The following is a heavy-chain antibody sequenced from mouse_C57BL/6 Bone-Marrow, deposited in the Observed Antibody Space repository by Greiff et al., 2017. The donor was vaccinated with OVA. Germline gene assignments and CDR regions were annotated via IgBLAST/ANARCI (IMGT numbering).Heavy chain of an antibody. D-gene: IGHD1-1*01. J-gene: IGHJ2*01. V-gene: IGHV5-6*02. CDR2: ISSGGSYT. CDR1: GFSFSSYG. Sequence: DVMLVESGGDLVKPGGSLKLSCAASGFSFSSYGMSWVRQTPDKRLEWVATISSGGSYTYYPDSVKGRFTISRDNAKNTLYLQMSSLKSEDTAMYYCARRRTTVVAPFDYWGQGTTLTVSS. CDR3: ARRRTTVVAPFDY.